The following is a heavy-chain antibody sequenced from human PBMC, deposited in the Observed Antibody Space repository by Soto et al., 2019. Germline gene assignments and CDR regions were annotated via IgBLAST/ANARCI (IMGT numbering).Heavy chain of an antibody. CDR2: INHSGST. J-gene: IGHJ6*02. Sequence: KGLEWIGEINHSGSTNYNPSLKSRVTISVDTSKNQFSLKLSSVTAADTAVYYCARARYRITIFGVVTTLSLDVWGQGTTVTVSS. CDR3: ARARYRITIFGVVTTLSLDV. D-gene: IGHD3-3*01. V-gene: IGHV4-34*01.